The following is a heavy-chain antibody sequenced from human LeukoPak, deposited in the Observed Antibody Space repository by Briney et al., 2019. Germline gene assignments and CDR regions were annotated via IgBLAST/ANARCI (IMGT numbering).Heavy chain of an antibody. V-gene: IGHV4-59*01. CDR1: GGPISSYY. J-gene: IGHJ4*02. Sequence: SETLSLTCTVSGGPISSYYWSWIRQPPGKGLEWIGYIYYSGSTNYNPSLKSRVTISVDTSKNQFSLKLSSVTAADTAVYYCAREAPPVFTMVRGVIDYWGQGTLVTVSS. D-gene: IGHD3-10*01. CDR2: IYYSGST. CDR3: AREAPPVFTMVRGVIDY.